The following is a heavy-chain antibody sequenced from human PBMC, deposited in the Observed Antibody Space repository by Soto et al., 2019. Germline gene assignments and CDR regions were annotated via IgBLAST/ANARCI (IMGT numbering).Heavy chain of an antibody. CDR3: ARSYCGGDCYSSLPEYFQH. CDR1: GGSISSGDYY. Sequence: QVQLQESGPGLVKPSQTLSLTCTVSGGSISSGDYYWSWIRQPPGKGLEWIGYIYYSGSTYYNPSLKSRVTISVDTSKNQFSLKLSSVTAADTAVYYCARSYCGGDCYSSLPEYFQHWGQGTLVTVSS. CDR2: IYYSGST. V-gene: IGHV4-30-4*01. J-gene: IGHJ1*01. D-gene: IGHD2-21*02.